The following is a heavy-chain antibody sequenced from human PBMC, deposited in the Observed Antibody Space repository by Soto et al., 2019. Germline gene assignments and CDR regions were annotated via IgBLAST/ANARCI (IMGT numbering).Heavy chain of an antibody. V-gene: IGHV4-30-4*01. Sequence: TLSLTCTVSGGSISSDDYYWSWIRQPPGKGLEWIGYIYYSGRTAYNPSLKSRLIISIDTSKNQFSLNLNSVSGADTAVYYCARELSNSPDYFDYWGQGTLVTVSS. J-gene: IGHJ4*02. D-gene: IGHD6-6*01. CDR1: GGSISSDDYY. CDR3: ARELSNSPDYFDY. CDR2: IYYSGRT.